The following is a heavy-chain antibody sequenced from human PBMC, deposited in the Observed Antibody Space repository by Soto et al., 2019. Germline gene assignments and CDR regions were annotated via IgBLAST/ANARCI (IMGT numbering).Heavy chain of an antibody. D-gene: IGHD3-9*01. CDR1: GFPFSSYA. Sequence: GGPLRLSCSASGFPFSSYAMSWVRTAPGKGLEWVSAISGSGGSTYYADSVKGRFTISRDNSKSTLYLQMNSLRAEDTAVYYCAKSELRYFDWLIPWGQGTLVTVS. CDR2: ISGSGGST. V-gene: IGHV3-23*01. J-gene: IGHJ5*02. CDR3: AKSELRYFDWLIP.